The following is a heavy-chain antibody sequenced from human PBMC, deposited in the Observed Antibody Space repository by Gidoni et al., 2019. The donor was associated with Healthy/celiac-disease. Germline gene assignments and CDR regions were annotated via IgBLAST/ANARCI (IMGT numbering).Heavy chain of an antibody. D-gene: IGHD3-22*01. V-gene: IGHV3-23*01. CDR3: AKGDVWYYDLGGY. J-gene: IGHJ4*02. Sequence: EVQRLEPGGGVGQPGGSLGLPWAASGCTLSSYALGWVRQAPGKGLEWVSAISGSGGSTYSAASVKGRFTISRDNSNNTLYLQMNSLRAEDTAVYYCAKGDVWYYDLGGYWGQGTLVTVSS. CDR2: ISGSGGST. CDR1: GCTLSSYA.